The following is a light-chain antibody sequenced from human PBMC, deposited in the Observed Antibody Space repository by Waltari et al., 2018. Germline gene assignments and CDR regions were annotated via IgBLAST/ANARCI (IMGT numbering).Light chain of an antibody. V-gene: IGLV2-14*03. CDR1: SSAVGAYHY. CDR3: SSFTTTNSWV. J-gene: IGLJ3*02. CDR2: DVN. Sequence: HSALAQPASVSGSPGQSISISCTGTSSAVGAYHYVSWYQQHPGKAPRLMIYDVNNRPSGVSNRFSGSKSGNTASLTISGLQAEDEADYYCSSFTTTNSWVFGGGTKLTVL.